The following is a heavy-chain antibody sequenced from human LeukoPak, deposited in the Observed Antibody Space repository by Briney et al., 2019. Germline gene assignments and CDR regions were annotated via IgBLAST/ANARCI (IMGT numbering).Heavy chain of an antibody. Sequence: PGGSLRLSCAASGFTFSSYAMHWVRQAPGKGLEWVAVISYDGSNKYYADSVKGRFTISRDNSKNTLYLQMNSLRAEDTAVYYCARERVVAAMLFYYYGMDVWGQGTTVTVSS. CDR1: GFTFSSYA. CDR3: ARERVVAAMLFYYYGMDV. D-gene: IGHD2-15*01. V-gene: IGHV3-30-3*01. J-gene: IGHJ6*02. CDR2: ISYDGSNK.